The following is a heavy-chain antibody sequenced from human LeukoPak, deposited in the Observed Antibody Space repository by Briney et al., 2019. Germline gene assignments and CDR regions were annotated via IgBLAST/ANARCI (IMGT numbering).Heavy chain of an antibody. V-gene: IGHV5-51*03. CDR1: GYSFTSYW. CDR3: ARRTVTRYAWYFDL. J-gene: IGHJ2*01. D-gene: IGHD4-17*01. CDR2: IYPGDSDT. Sequence: KPGESLKISCKGSGYSFTSYWIGWVRQMPGKGLKWMGTIYPGDSDTRYSPPFQGQVTISADKSISTAYLQWSSLKASDTAMYYCARRTVTRYAWYFDLWGRGTLVTVSS.